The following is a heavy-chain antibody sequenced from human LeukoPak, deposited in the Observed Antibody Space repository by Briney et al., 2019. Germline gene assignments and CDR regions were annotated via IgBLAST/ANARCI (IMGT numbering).Heavy chain of an antibody. CDR3: ARDGSGSLQINYFDY. CDR1: GFTFSSYW. CDR2: IKQDGSEK. Sequence: RPGGSLRLSCAASGFTFSSYWMSWVRQAPGKGLEWVANIKQDGSEKYYVDSVKGRFTISRDNAKNSLYPQMNSLRAEDTAVYYCARDGSGSLQINYFDYWGQGTLVTVSS. J-gene: IGHJ4*02. V-gene: IGHV3-7*01. D-gene: IGHD3-10*01.